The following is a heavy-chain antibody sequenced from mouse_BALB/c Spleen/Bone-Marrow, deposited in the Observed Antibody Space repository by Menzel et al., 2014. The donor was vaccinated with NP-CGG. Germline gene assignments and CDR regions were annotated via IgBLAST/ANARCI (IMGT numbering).Heavy chain of an antibody. J-gene: IGHJ2*01. CDR3: ARVYYGILDY. D-gene: IGHD2-1*01. Sequence: GQLQQSGAELVRPGFSVKISCKASGYTFTNFWMNWVKQRPGQGLEWIGQIHPGDGDTNNNGKFKGKATLTTDKSSSTAYMQLSSLSSEDSAVYFCARVYYGILDYWARCTTLPVSS. CDR2: IHPGDGDT. V-gene: IGHV1-80*01. CDR1: GYTFTNFW.